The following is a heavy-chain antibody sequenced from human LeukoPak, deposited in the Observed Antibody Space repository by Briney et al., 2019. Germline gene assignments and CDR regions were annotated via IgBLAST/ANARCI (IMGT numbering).Heavy chain of an antibody. CDR1: GFSFSNAW. D-gene: IGHD3-3*01. V-gene: IGHV3-15*07. CDR2: IKSKTDGGTT. J-gene: IGHJ4*02. Sequence: GGSLRLSCAASGFSFSNAWMNWVRQAPGKGLEWVGRIKSKTDGGTTDYAAPVKGRFTISRDDSKNTLYLQMNSLKTEDTAVYYCTTGNQYDFWSGYPPFDYWGQGTLVTVSS. CDR3: TTGNQYDFWSGYPPFDY.